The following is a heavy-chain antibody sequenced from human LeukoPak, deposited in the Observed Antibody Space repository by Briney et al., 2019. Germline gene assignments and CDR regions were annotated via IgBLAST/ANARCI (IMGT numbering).Heavy chain of an antibody. CDR3: AKVSLRRSDQMQGFDY. Sequence: PGGSLRLSCAASGFTFDDYAMHWVRQAPGRGLEWVSLISWDGATTSYTGSVRGRFTISRDNSKNSLYLQMNSLRAEDTALYYCAKVSLRRSDQMQGFDYWGQGTLVTVSS. V-gene: IGHV3-43D*03. D-gene: IGHD2-2*01. J-gene: IGHJ4*02. CDR2: ISWDGATT. CDR1: GFTFDDYA.